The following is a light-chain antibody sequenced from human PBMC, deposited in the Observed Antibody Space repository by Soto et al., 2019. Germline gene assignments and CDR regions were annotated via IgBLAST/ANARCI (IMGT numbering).Light chain of an antibody. CDR2: GAS. Sequence: EIVLTQSPGNRSLSPGERATLSCRASQSVSRNLAWYQQKPGQAPRLLIYGASTRATGIPARFSGSGSGTEFTLTISSLKSEDFAVYYCQQYSNWTRTFGQGTKVDIK. V-gene: IGKV3D-15*01. CDR3: QQYSNWTRT. J-gene: IGKJ1*01. CDR1: QSVSRN.